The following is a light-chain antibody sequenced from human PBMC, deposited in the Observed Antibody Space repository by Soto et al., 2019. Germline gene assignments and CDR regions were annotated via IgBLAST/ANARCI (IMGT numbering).Light chain of an antibody. CDR2: GNG. V-gene: IGLV1-40*01. J-gene: IGLJ2*01. CDR1: SSNIGAGYD. Sequence: QSVLTQPPSVSGAPGQRVTISCTGSSSNIGAGYDVHWYQQLPGTAPKLLIYGNGNRPSGVPDRFSDSKSGTSASLAITGLQAEDAADYYCQSYDSSLSVVVFGGGTKLTVL. CDR3: QSYDSSLSVVV.